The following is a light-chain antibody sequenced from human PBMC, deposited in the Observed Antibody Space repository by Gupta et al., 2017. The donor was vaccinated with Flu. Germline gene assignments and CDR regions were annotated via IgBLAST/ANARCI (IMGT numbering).Light chain of an antibody. CDR2: CAS. Sequence: DIVMTQSPDSLAVSLSERATINCKSSQSVLYSSNNKNYLAWYQQKPGQPPKLLIYCASTRESGVPDRFSGSGSGTDFTLTISSLQAEDLAVYYCQQYYSTPRTFGQGTKLESK. J-gene: IGKJ1*01. CDR1: QSVLYSSNNKNY. V-gene: IGKV4-1*01. CDR3: QQYYSTPRT.